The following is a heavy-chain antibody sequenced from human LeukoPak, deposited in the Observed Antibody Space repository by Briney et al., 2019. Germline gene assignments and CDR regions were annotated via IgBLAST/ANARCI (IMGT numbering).Heavy chain of an antibody. CDR2: IYYSGST. V-gene: IGHV4-59*08. CDR3: ARLGTVTAEDY. J-gene: IGHJ4*02. CDR1: GGSISSYY. Sequence: PSETLSLTCTVSGGSISSYYWSWIRQPPGKGLEWIGYIYYSGSTNYNPSLKSRVTISVDTSKNQFSLKLSSVTAADTAVYYCARLGTVTAEDYLGQGTLVTVSS. D-gene: IGHD4-17*01.